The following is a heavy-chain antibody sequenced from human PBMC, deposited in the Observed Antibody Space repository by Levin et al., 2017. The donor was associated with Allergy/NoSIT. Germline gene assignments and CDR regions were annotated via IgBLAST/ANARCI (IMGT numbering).Heavy chain of an antibody. D-gene: IGHD3-10*01. V-gene: IGHV5-10-1*01. CDR1: GYSFTSYW. J-gene: IGHJ4*02. Sequence: GESLKISCKGSGYSFTSYWISWVRQMPGKGLEWMGRIDPSDSYTNYSPSFQGHVTISADKSISTAYLQWSSLKASDTAMYYCARRIITMVRGVITPRFDYWGQGTLVTVSS. CDR2: IDPSDSYT. CDR3: ARRIITMVRGVITPRFDY.